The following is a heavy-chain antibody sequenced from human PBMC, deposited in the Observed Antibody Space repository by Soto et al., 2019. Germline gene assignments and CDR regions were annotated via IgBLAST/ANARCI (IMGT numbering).Heavy chain of an antibody. CDR2: IHPSGDT. CDR3: VRGYCTTTPCSGDFQH. D-gene: IGHD2-8*01. V-gene: IGHV1-46*01. CDR1: GYKFTTYF. J-gene: IGHJ1*01. Sequence: ASVKVSCKASGYKFTTYFIHWVRQAPGQGLEWMGMIHPSGDTGYGQKFRGRVTMTIDTSTTTAYMELKNLTSEDTAIYFSVRGYCTTTPCSGDFQHWGQGTLVTVSS.